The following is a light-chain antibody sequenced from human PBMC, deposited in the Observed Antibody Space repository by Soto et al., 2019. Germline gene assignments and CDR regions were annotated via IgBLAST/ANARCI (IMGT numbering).Light chain of an antibody. Sequence: DIQMTQSPSTLSGSVGYRFTITCRASQTISSWLAWYQQKPGKAPKLLIYKASTLKSGVPSRFSGSGSGTEFTLTISSLQPDDFATYYCQQANSFPLTFGGGTTGDIK. CDR3: QQANSFPLT. V-gene: IGKV1-5*03. CDR2: KAS. CDR1: QTISSW. J-gene: IGKJ4*01.